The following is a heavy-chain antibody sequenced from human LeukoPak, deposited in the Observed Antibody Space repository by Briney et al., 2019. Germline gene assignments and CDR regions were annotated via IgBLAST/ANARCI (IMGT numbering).Heavy chain of an antibody. D-gene: IGHD4-23*01. CDR2: IIPIFGIA. CDR1: GGTFSSYA. CDR3: AREGYGGNAYFYYYGMDV. V-gene: IGHV1-69*04. J-gene: IGHJ6*02. Sequence: ASVKVSCKASGGTFSSYAISWVRQAPGQGLEWMGRIIPIFGIANYAQKFQGRVTITADKSTSTAYMELSSLRSEDTAVYYCAREGYGGNAYFYYYGMDVWGQGTTVIVSS.